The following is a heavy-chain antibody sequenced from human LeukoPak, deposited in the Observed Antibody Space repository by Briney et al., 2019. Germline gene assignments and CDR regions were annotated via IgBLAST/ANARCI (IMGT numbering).Heavy chain of an antibody. CDR2: IYTSGST. J-gene: IGHJ6*03. CDR3: ARDLDYGDYCYYYMDV. V-gene: IGHV4-4*07. D-gene: IGHD4-17*01. Sequence: SETLSLTHTVSGGSLSSYYWSCLRQPAGEGLEWIGRIYTSGSTNYNPSLKSRVPMSVDTSKNQFSLKLSSVTAADTAVYYCARDLDYGDYCYYYMDVWGKGTTVTVSS. CDR1: GGSLSSYY.